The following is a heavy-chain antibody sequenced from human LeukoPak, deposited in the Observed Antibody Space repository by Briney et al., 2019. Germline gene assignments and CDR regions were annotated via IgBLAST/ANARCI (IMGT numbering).Heavy chain of an antibody. V-gene: IGHV4-34*01. J-gene: IGHJ2*01. Sequence: SETLSLTCAVYGGSFSGYYWSWIRQPPGKGLEWIGEINHSGSTNYNPSLKSRVTISVDTSKNQFSLKLSSVTAADTAVYYCQAGPNYWYFDFWGRGTLVTVSS. D-gene: IGHD6-19*01. CDR1: GGSFSGYY. CDR2: INHSGST. CDR3: QAGPNYWYFDF.